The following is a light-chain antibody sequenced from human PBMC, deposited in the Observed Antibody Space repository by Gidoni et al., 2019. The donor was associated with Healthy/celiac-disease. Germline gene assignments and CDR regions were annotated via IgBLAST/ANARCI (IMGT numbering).Light chain of an antibody. V-gene: IGKV3-11*01. J-gene: IGKJ4*01. CDR2: DSS. Sequence: IVLTQSPATLSLSPGERATLSCRALQSVSSYLAWYQQKPGQAPRLLIYDSSNRATGIPARFSGSGSGTDFTLTISSLEPEDFAVYYCQQRSNWPLTFGGGTKVEI. CDR1: QSVSSY. CDR3: QQRSNWPLT.